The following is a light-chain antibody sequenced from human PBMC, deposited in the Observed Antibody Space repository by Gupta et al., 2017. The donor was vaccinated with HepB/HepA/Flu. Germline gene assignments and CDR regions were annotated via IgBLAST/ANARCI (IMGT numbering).Light chain of an antibody. CDR1: SSNIGARYD. CDR3: QSYDSSLSGSV. V-gene: IGLV1-40*01. Sequence: QSVLTQPPSVSGAPGQRVTISCSGSSSNIGARYDVHWYQQLPGTAPKLLIYGNNNRPSGVPDRFSGSKSGTSASLAITGLQAEDEADYYCQSYDSSLSGSVFGGGTRLTGL. CDR2: GNN. J-gene: IGLJ2*01.